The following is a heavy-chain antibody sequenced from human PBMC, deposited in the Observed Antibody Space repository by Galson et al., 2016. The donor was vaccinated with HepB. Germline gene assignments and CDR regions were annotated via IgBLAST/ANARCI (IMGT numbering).Heavy chain of an antibody. V-gene: IGHV3-74*01. CDR1: GFTFSSYW. Sequence: SLRLSCAASGFTFSSYWMHWVRQAPGKGLVSVSRINNDGSSIYYVDSVKGRFTSSRDNAKNTLFLQMNSLRAEDTAVYYCARDLGEFCSGSSCQRGGMDVWGQGTTVTVSS. CDR3: ARDLGEFCSGSSCQRGGMDV. D-gene: IGHD2-15*01. CDR2: INNDGSSI. J-gene: IGHJ6*02.